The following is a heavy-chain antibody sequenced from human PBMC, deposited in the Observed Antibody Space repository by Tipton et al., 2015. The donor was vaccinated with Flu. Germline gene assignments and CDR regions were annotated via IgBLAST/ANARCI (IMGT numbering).Heavy chain of an antibody. V-gene: IGHV4-39*07. J-gene: IGHJ4*02. CDR3: ARDPSLGMPDYFDY. D-gene: IGHD2-2*01. Sequence: TLSLTCTVSGGSISSSTYYWGWIRQPPGMGLEWIGSIYSGGSTYYNPSLKSRVTISVDTSKKQFSLRLRSVTAADTAVYYCARDPSLGMPDYFDYWGQGTLVTVSS. CDR2: IYSGGST. CDR1: GGSISSSTYY.